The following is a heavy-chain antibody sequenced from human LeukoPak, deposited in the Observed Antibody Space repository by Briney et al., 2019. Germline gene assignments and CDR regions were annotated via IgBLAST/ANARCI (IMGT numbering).Heavy chain of an antibody. D-gene: IGHD3-22*01. CDR3: ARHSYDSSDFHYMDV. CDR1: GYSFTSYW. V-gene: IGHV5-51*01. Sequence: GESLKISCKGSGYSFTSYWIGWVRQMPGKGLEWMGIVYPGDSDTRYSPSFQGQVTISADKSISTAYLQWSTLRASDTAIYYCARHSYDSSDFHYMDVWGKGTTVTISS. CDR2: VYPGDSDT. J-gene: IGHJ6*03.